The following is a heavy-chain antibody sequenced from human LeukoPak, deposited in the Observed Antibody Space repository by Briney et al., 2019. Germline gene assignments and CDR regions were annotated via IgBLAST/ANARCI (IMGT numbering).Heavy chain of an antibody. Sequence: SETLSLTCTVSGGSVSSYYWSWIRRPPGKGLEWIGYMYPGGSTNYNPSLKSRGTISVDTSKNQISLKLSSVTAADTAVYYCARQAEYSSGWTNNWFDPWGPGSLVTVSS. D-gene: IGHD6-19*01. V-gene: IGHV4-59*02. CDR1: GGSVSSYY. J-gene: IGHJ5*02. CDR3: ARQAEYSSGWTNNWFDP. CDR2: MYPGGST.